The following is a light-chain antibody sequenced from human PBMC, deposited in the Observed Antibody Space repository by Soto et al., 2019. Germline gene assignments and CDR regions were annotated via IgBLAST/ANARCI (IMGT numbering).Light chain of an antibody. Sequence: QSALTQPASVSGSPGQSITISCTGTSSDVGGYNYVSWYQLHPGKAPKLMIYEVSNRPSGVSNRFSGSKSGNTASLTISGLQAEDEADYYCSSYTSSSTPYVFGTGPKVTV. J-gene: IGLJ1*01. CDR2: EVS. V-gene: IGLV2-14*01. CDR1: SSDVGGYNY. CDR3: SSYTSSSTPYV.